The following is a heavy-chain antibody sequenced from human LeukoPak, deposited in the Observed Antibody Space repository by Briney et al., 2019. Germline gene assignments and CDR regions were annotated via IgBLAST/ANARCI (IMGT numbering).Heavy chain of an antibody. V-gene: IGHV3-48*01. Sequence: GGSLRLSCVGSGFTFSNYLMNWVRQAPGKGLEWVSFISSTGGTIYYADAVKGRFTVSRDNSKNTLYLQMNSLRAEDTAVYYCARDPIAAGGYFDYWGQGTLVTVSS. CDR2: ISSTGGTI. D-gene: IGHD6-13*01. J-gene: IGHJ4*02. CDR3: ARDPIAAGGYFDY. CDR1: GFTFSNYL.